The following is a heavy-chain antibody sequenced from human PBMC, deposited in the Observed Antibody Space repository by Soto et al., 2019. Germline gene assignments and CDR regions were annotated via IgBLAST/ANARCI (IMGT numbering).Heavy chain of an antibody. CDR3: ARIVRPHYYDSSEDAFDI. CDR1: GYTFTSYG. Sequence: QVQLVQSGAEVKKPGASVKVSCKASGYTFTSYGISWVRQAPGQGLEWMGWISAYNGNTNYAQKLQGRVTMTTDTATSTAYMELRSRRSDDTAVYYWARIVRPHYYDSSEDAFDIWGQGTMVTVSS. CDR2: ISAYNGNT. V-gene: IGHV1-18*01. D-gene: IGHD3-22*01. J-gene: IGHJ3*02.